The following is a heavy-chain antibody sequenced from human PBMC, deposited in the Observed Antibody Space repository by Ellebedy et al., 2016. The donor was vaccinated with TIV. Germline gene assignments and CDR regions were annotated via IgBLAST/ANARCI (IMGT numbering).Heavy chain of an antibody. CDR3: ARRGQMEILRHAFEI. J-gene: IGHJ3*02. CDR2: IYSSGST. V-gene: IGHV4-59*01. D-gene: IGHD5-24*01. CDR1: GGSISNYY. Sequence: SETLSLTXTVPGGSISNYYWTWIRQPPGKGLEWIGYIYSSGSTNYNPSLKSRVTISVDTSKNQFSLNLNSVTAADTAVYYCARRGQMEILRHAFEIWGQGTMVIVS.